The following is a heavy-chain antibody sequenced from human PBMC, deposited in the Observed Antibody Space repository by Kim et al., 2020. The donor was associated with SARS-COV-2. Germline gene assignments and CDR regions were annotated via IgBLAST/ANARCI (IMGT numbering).Heavy chain of an antibody. D-gene: IGHD2-21*02. J-gene: IGHJ4*02. Sequence: SETLSLTCTVSGGSISSSGYYWGWIRQPPGRELEWIGSIDSSGNTYYNPTLRSRLTISADKSKNQFSLKLSSVTAADTAVYYCVRDGGYFLVDCWGQGSLVTVSS. CDR2: IDSSGNT. V-gene: IGHV4-39*01. CDR3: VRDGGYFLVDC. CDR1: GGSISSSGYY.